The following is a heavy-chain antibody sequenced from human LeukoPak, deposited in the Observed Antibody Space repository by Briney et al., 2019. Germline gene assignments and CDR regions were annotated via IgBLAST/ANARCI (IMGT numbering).Heavy chain of an antibody. CDR3: ARAYCGGDCPPGY. J-gene: IGHJ4*02. V-gene: IGHV1-69*13. CDR2: IVPMFGTA. D-gene: IGHD2-21*02. CDR1: GGTFSSYT. Sequence: SVKVSCKASGGTFSSYTFSWARQAPGQGLEWMGRIVPMFGTANYAQNFQGRVTITADESTSTVYMELSSPRSEDTAVYSCARAYCGGDCPPGYWGQGTLVTVSS.